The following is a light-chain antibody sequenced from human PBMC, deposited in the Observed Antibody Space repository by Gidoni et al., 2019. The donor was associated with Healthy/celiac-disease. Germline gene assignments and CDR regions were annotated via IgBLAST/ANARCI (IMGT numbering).Light chain of an antibody. CDR2: GAS. CDR1: QSVSSN. Sequence: EIVMTQSQATLSVSPGERATLSCRASQSVSSNLAWYQQKPGQAPRLLIYGASTRATGIPARFSGSGSGTEFTLTISSLQSEDFAFYCCQRYNNWHSWTFGQGTKVEIK. V-gene: IGKV3-15*01. J-gene: IGKJ1*01. CDR3: QRYNNWHSWT.